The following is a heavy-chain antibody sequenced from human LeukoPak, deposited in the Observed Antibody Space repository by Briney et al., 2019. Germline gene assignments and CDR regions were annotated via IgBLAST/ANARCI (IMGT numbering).Heavy chain of an antibody. Sequence: ASETLSLTCAVYGGSFSGYYWSWIRQPPGKGLEWIGEINHSGSTNYNPSLKSRVTISVDTSKNQFSLKLSSVTAADTAVYYCARHNTESDYWGQGTLVTVSS. CDR1: GGSFSGYY. J-gene: IGHJ4*02. V-gene: IGHV4-34*01. D-gene: IGHD1-14*01. CDR2: INHSGST. CDR3: ARHNTESDY.